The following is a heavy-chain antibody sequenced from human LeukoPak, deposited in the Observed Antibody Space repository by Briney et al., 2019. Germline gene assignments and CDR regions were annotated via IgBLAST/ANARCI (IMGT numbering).Heavy chain of an antibody. CDR2: ITYDGYYK. D-gene: IGHD3-10*01. Sequence: GTSLRLSCAASGFTFTSYGMHWVRQAPDKGLEWVALITYDGYYKYYSDSVKGRFTISSDTSKNTMYLQMNSLRAEDTAVYYCARDLSPVVRASPMGYWGQGTLVTVSS. J-gene: IGHJ4*02. V-gene: IGHV3-30*03. CDR1: GFTFTSYG. CDR3: ARDLSPVVRASPMGY.